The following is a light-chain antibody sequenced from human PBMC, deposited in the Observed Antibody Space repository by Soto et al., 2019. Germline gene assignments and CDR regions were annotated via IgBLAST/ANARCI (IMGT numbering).Light chain of an antibody. CDR1: SSDVGSYNL. CDR3: CSYAGSYWV. J-gene: IGLJ3*02. V-gene: IGLV2-23*01. Sequence: QSALTQPASVSGSPGQSITISCTGTSSDVGSYNLVSWYQQHPGKAPKLVIYDDSKRPSGVSNRVSGSKSANTASLTISGLQAEDEADYYCCSYAGSYWVFGGGTKLTVL. CDR2: DDS.